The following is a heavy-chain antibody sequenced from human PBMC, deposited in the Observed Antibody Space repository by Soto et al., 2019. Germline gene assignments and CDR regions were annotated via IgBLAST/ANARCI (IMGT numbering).Heavy chain of an antibody. D-gene: IGHD4-4*01. V-gene: IGHV5-10-1*01. J-gene: IGHJ6*02. CDR3: AGTTVTENYYYGMDV. CDR1: GYSFTSYW. CDR2: IDPSDSYT. Sequence: GESLKISWNGSGYSFTSYWISWVRQMPGKGLEWMGRIDPSDSYTNYSPSFQGHVTISADKSISTAYLQWSSLKASDTAMYYCAGTTVTENYYYGMDVWGQGTTVTVSS.